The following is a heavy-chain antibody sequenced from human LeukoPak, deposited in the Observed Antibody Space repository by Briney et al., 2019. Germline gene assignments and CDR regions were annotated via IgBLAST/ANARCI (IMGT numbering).Heavy chain of an antibody. V-gene: IGHV5-51*01. CDR2: IYPGDSDT. Sequence: ESLKISCKGSGYSFTSYWIGWVRQMPGKGLEWIGIIYPGDSDTRYSPSFQGQVTILADKSISTAYLQWSSLKASDTAMYYCATAVEIAVAGRYYYYGMDVWGQGTTVTVSS. CDR3: ATAVEIAVAGRYYYYGMDV. J-gene: IGHJ6*02. D-gene: IGHD6-19*01. CDR1: GYSFTSYW.